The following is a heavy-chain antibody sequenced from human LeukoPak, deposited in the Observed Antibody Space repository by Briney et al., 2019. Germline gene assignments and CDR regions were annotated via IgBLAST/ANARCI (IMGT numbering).Heavy chain of an antibody. J-gene: IGHJ5*02. V-gene: IGHV1-69*13. CDR3: ARDNSVGDTAWWFDP. D-gene: IGHD1-26*01. Sequence: SVTVSCKASGGTFSHYAINWVRQAPGQGLKWMGGIIPIFGTANYAQTFQGRVTITADEYTSTAYMELSSLRSEDTAVYYCARDNSVGDTAWWFDPWGQGTLVTVSS. CDR2: IIPIFGTA. CDR1: GGTFSHYA.